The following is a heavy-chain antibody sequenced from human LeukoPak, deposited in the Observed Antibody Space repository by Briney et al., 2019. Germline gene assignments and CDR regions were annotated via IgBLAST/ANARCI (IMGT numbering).Heavy chain of an antibody. J-gene: IGHJ4*02. V-gene: IGHV3-72*01. D-gene: IGHD6-25*01. CDR3: VRGVTTSSGLYHFDN. CDR2: SQTTKPNSCTT. CDR1: GFAITDHH. Sequence: GGSLRLSCAASGFAITDHHMDWVRQAPGKGMEWVGRSQTTKPNSCTTEYAASVKGRFTISRDDSKNSLYLQLNSLKTEDTAVHYCVRGVTTSSGLYHFDNWGQGTLVTVSS.